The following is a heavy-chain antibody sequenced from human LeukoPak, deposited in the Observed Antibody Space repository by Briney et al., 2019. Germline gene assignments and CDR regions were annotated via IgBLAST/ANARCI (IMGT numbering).Heavy chain of an antibody. V-gene: IGHV5-10-1*01. Sequence: PGESLKISRKGSGYSFTSYWISWVRQMPGKGLEWMGRVDPRDSNTKYSPAFEGHVTFSADKSISTAFLQWSSLEASDTAVYYCARGGWLDDYWGQGTLVTVSS. CDR3: ARGGWLDDY. J-gene: IGHJ4*02. CDR1: GYSFTSYW. D-gene: IGHD6-19*01. CDR2: VDPRDSNT.